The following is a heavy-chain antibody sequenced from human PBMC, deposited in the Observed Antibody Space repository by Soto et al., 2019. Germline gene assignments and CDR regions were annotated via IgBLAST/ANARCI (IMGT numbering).Heavy chain of an antibody. D-gene: IGHD3-9*01. V-gene: IGHV3-21*01. CDR1: GFTFSSYS. Sequence: PGGSLRLSCEPSGFTFSSYSMNWVRQAPGKGLEWVSSISSSSSYIYYADSVKGRFTISRDNAKNSLYLQMNSLRAEDTAVYYCARGSVDGLRYFDWSSDYWGQGTLVTVSS. CDR3: ARGSVDGLRYFDWSSDY. J-gene: IGHJ4*02. CDR2: ISSSSSYI.